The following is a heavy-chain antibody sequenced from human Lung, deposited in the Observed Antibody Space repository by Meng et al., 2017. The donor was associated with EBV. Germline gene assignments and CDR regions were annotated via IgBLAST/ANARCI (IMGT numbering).Heavy chain of an antibody. CDR1: GFTFSDYY. Sequence: QVQLVESGGSLVKSGGSLRLSCVASGFTFSDYYMTWIRQAPGKGLEWLSYISSRGGYTDSADSVKGRFTISRDNAKNSVYLQMNSLRPDDTAVYYCARAHGLNDYWGLGTLVTVSS. V-gene: IGHV3-11*05. D-gene: IGHD5-24*01. CDR2: ISSRGGYT. J-gene: IGHJ4*02. CDR3: ARAHGLNDY.